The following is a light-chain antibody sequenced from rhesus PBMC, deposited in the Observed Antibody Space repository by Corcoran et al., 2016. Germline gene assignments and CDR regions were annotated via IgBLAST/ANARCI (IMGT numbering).Light chain of an antibody. CDR3: QQYSNRPFT. V-gene: IGKV1-22*01. Sequence: DIQMTQSPSSLSASVGDTVTFTCRASQGINSWLAGYQQKPGKAPNLLIYKASNLQSGVPSRLSGRGSGTDFTLTISSLHSEDFATDYGQQYSNRPFTFGPGTKLDIK. CDR2: KAS. CDR1: QGINSW. J-gene: IGKJ3*01.